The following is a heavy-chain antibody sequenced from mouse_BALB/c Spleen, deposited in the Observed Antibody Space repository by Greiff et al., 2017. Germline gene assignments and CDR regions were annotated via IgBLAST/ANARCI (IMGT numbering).Heavy chain of an antibody. CDR2: INPSSGYT. V-gene: IGHV1-4*01. J-gene: IGHJ3*01. CDR3: ARLGNYEGFAY. Sequence: QVQLLQSGAELARPGASVKMSCKASGFTFTSYTMHWVKQRPGQGLEWIGYINPSSGYTNYNQKFKDKATLTADKSSSTAYMQLSSLTSEDSAVYYGARLGNYEGFAYWGQGTLVTVSA. D-gene: IGHD2-1*01. CDR1: GFTFTSYT.